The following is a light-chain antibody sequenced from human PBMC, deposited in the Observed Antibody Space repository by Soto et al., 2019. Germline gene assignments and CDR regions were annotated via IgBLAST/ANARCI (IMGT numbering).Light chain of an antibody. CDR3: QQYGDSRQVT. Sequence: ETVLTQSPGTLSLSPGETATLSCRASQRVSANYLAWYQHKPGQAPRLLIYHASARATGTPDRFSGSGSGTDFTLTIRRLEPEDFALYYCQQYGDSRQVTFGGGTKVEIK. J-gene: IGKJ4*01. CDR1: QRVSANY. V-gene: IGKV3-20*01. CDR2: HAS.